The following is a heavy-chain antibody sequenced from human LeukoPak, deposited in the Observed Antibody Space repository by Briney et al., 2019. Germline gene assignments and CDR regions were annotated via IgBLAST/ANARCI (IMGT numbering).Heavy chain of an antibody. CDR2: IRNKANSYAT. J-gene: IGHJ4*02. Sequence: GGCLRLSCVASGFTFSGSAMHWVRQASGKGLEWIGRIRNKANSYATAYAASVNGRFTISRDDSKNTAYLQMNSLKTEDTAVYYCTRHGRDDDPHLNYWGQGTLVTVSS. CDR1: GFTFSGSA. V-gene: IGHV3-73*01. D-gene: IGHD5-24*01. CDR3: TRHGRDDDPHLNY.